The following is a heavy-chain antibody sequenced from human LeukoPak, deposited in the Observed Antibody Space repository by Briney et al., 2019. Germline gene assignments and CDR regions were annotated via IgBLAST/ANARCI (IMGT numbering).Heavy chain of an antibody. CDR2: ISSTSNTI. CDR3: ARGKASVVTPIGY. CDR1: GFTFSSYS. Sequence: PGGSLRLSCAASGFTFSSYSMNWVRQAPGKGLEWVSYISSTSNTIYYADSVKGRFTISRDNAKNSLYLQRNSLRAEDTAVYYCARGKASVVTPIGYWGQGTLVTVSS. V-gene: IGHV3-48*01. D-gene: IGHD4-23*01. J-gene: IGHJ4*02.